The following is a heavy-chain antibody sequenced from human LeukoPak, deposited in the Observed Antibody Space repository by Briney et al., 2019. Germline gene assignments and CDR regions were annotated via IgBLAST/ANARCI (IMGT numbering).Heavy chain of an antibody. CDR2: IYTSGST. J-gene: IGHJ5*02. D-gene: IGHD1-20*01. CDR3: ARVLLTITGTTNWFDP. V-gene: IGHV4-4*07. Sequence: PSETLSLTCTVSGGSISSYYWSWIRQPAGKGLEWIGRIYTSGSTNYNPSLKSRVTISVDTSKNQFSLKLSSVTAADTAVYYCARVLLTITGTTNWFDPWGQGTLVTVS. CDR1: GGSISSYY.